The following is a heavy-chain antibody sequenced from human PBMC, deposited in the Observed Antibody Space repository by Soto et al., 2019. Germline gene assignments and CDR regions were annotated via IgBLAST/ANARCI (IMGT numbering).Heavy chain of an antibody. J-gene: IGHJ5*02. D-gene: IGHD3-10*01. CDR2: ISYDENSK. Sequence: VQLVESGGGVVQPGTSLRLSCAASGITFSSYAIHWVRQAPGKGLEGLAVISYDENSKYYADSVKGRFTISRDNSKHTRYLQVDSLRSEDTAVYYCARDWMPGSGRNWATSRFDPWGQGALVTVSS. CDR1: GITFSSYA. V-gene: IGHV3-30-3*01. CDR3: ARDWMPGSGRNWATSRFDP.